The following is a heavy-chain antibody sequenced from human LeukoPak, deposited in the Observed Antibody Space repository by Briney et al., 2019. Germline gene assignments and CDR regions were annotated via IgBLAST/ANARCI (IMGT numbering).Heavy chain of an antibody. CDR2: IYPGDSDT. Sequence: GESLKISCQGTGYSFTDYWIGWVRQMPGKGLEWTGIIYPGDSDTKYSPSFQGQVTISADKSLSTAYLQWSSPKASDTAMYYCAIRYSGSYNDYWGQGTLVTVSS. CDR1: GYSFTDYW. J-gene: IGHJ4*02. D-gene: IGHD1-26*01. V-gene: IGHV5-51*01. CDR3: AIRYSGSYNDY.